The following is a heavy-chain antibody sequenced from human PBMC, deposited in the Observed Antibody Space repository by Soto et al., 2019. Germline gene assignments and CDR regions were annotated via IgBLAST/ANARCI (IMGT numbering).Heavy chain of an antibody. J-gene: IGHJ4*02. CDR3: AKDPRQLIVYFDS. CDR2: MSDNGGNP. D-gene: IGHD3-22*01. Sequence: GVSLKLSCAASEFTFSNYAMSWVRQAPGDGLEWFSSMSDNGGNPYYADSVKGRFTIYRDNSKNTLYLQMNRLRAEDTVVYYCAKDPRQLIVYFDSWCQVTQVTVSS. CDR1: EFTFSNYA. V-gene: IGHV3-23*01.